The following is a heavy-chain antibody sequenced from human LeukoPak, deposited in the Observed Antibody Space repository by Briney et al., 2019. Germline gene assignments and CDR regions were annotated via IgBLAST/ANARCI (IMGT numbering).Heavy chain of an antibody. CDR2: INHSEST. V-gene: IGHV4-34*01. D-gene: IGHD3-16*01. Sequence: ETLSLTCAVYGGSFSGNYWTWIRQPPGKGLEWIGEINHSESTNYNPSLKSRVTISVDTSKNQFSLKLSSVTAADTAVYYCARTSDPGGYYYYYYMDVWGKGTTVTVSS. J-gene: IGHJ6*03. CDR1: GGSFSGNY. CDR3: ARTSDPGGYYYYYYMDV.